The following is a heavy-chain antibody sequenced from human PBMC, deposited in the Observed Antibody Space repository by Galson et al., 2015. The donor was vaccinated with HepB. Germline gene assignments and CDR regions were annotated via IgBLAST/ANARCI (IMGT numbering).Heavy chain of an antibody. CDR3: ARKYFYYYYMDV. CDR1: GYSFTSYA. J-gene: IGHJ6*03. V-gene: IGHV7-4-1*02. Sequence: SVKVSCKASGYSFTSYAINWVRQAPGQGLEWMGWINTASRNPTYAQGFTGRFVFSKDTSVSTAYLQISSLQAEDSAVYYCARKYFYYYYMDVWGKGTAVAVSS. CDR2: INTASRNP.